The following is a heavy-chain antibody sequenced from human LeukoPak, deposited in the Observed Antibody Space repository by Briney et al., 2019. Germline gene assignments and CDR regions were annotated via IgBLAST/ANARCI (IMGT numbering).Heavy chain of an antibody. J-gene: IGHJ6*03. Sequence: PGGSLRLSCAASGFTFSSYSMNWVRQAPEKGLEWVSSISSSSSYIYYADSVKGRFTISRDNAKNSLYLQMNSLRAEDTAVYYCARSLKPYYYMDVWGKGTTVTVSS. CDR3: ARSLKPYYYMDV. CDR1: GFTFSSYS. V-gene: IGHV3-21*01. CDR2: ISSSSSYI.